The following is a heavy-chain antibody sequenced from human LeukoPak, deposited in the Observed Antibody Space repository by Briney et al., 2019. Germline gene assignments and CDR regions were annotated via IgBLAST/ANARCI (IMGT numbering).Heavy chain of an antibody. D-gene: IGHD6-13*01. CDR2: IWYDGSNK. V-gene: IGHV3-33*01. J-gene: IGHJ2*01. Sequence: QPGGSLRLSCAASGFTFSSYGMHWVRQAPGKGLEWVAVIWYDGSNKYYADSVKGRFTISRDNSKNTLYLQMNSLRAEDTAVYYCARDRFPFPFSSWYFDLWGRGTLVTVSS. CDR1: GFTFSSYG. CDR3: ARDRFPFPFSSWYFDL.